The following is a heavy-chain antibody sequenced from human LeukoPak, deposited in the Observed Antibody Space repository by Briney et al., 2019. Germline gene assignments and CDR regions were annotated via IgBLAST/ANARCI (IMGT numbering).Heavy chain of an antibody. CDR2: ISAYTGNT. Sequence: ASVKVSCKASGYTFTNYGISWVRQAPGQGIEWKGWISAYTGNTNYAQNFQGRVTMTTDTSTSTAFMELRSLRSDDTAVYYCARSGVGYFYDNTGYYPLDYWGQGTLVTVSS. V-gene: IGHV1-18*01. CDR3: ARSGVGYFYDNTGYYPLDY. D-gene: IGHD3-22*01. J-gene: IGHJ4*02. CDR1: GYTFTNYG.